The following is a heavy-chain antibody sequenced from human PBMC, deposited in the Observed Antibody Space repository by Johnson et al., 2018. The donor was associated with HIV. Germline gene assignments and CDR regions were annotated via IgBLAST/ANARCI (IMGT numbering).Heavy chain of an antibody. Sequence: QLVESGGGVVQPGRSLRLSCAASGFTFSSYAMHWVRQAPGKGLEWVAVISYDGSNKYYADSVKGRFTISRDNSKNTLYLQMNSLRAEDTAVYYCASFAAAGDAFDIWGQGTMVTVSS. CDR1: GFTFSSYA. CDR2: ISYDGSNK. CDR3: ASFAAAGDAFDI. J-gene: IGHJ3*02. V-gene: IGHV3-30-3*01. D-gene: IGHD6-13*01.